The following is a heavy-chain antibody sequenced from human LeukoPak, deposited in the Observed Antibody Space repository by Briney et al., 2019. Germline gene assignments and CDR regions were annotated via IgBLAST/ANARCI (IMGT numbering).Heavy chain of an antibody. J-gene: IGHJ4*02. V-gene: IGHV4-61*02. CDR2: IYTSGST. CDR3: ARDSPPAYCSGGSCYFDY. CDR1: GGSISSYSYY. D-gene: IGHD2-15*01. Sequence: SETLSLTCTVSGGSISSYSYYWSWIRQPAGKGLEWIGRIYTSGSTDYNPSLKSRVTISRDTSKNESSLKLSSVTAADTAVYYCARDSPPAYCSGGSCYFDYWGQGTLVTVSS.